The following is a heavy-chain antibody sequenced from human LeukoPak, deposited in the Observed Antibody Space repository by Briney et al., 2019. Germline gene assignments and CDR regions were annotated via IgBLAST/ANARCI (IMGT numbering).Heavy chain of an antibody. D-gene: IGHD3-9*01. Sequence: PGGSLRLSCAASGFTFSAYSMNWVRQAPGKGLEWVSYIVTSGSTIYYADSVKGRFTISRDTSKNTLYLQMNSLRVEDTAVYYCARSSHYDILTGYSEEDAFDIWGQGTMVTVSS. CDR2: IVTSGSTI. V-gene: IGHV3-48*01. CDR1: GFTFSAYS. CDR3: ARSSHYDILTGYSEEDAFDI. J-gene: IGHJ3*02.